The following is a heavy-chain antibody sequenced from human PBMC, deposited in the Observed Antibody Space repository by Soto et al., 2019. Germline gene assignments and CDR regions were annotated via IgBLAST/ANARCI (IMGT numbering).Heavy chain of an antibody. J-gene: IGHJ5*01. D-gene: IGHD3-3*01. CDR2: ISATGFSK. V-gene: IGHV3-23*01. Sequence: EVRLLESGGDFVQPGGSQRLACTASGCTVETHAMAWVRQAPGKGLEWVTSISATGFSKYHADSVRDRITISRDNSKNTVYLHMNILRAEDTAVYHCAMVSAFDFWSGHFVFGWFDSWGQGTQVTVSS. CDR1: GCTVETHA. CDR3: AMVSAFDFWSGHFVFGWFDS.